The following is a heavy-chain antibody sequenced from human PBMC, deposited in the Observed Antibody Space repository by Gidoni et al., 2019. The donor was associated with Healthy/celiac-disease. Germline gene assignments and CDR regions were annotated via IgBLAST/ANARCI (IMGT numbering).Heavy chain of an antibody. CDR1: GGSISSYY. Sequence: QVQLQESGPGLVKPSATLSLTCTVSGGSISSYYWSWIRQPPGKGLEWIGYIYYSGSTNYNPSLKSRVTISVDTSKNQFSLKLSSVTAADTAVYYCARVALAYCGGDCYSGWFDPWGQGTLVTVSS. CDR3: ARVALAYCGGDCYSGWFDP. D-gene: IGHD2-21*02. CDR2: IYYSGST. J-gene: IGHJ5*02. V-gene: IGHV4-59*01.